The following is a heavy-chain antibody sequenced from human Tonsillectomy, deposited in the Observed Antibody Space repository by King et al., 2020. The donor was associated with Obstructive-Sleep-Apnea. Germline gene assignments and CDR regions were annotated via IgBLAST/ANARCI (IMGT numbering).Heavy chain of an antibody. CDR1: GFTFSSYA. CDR2: MSYDGSNK. V-gene: IGHV3-30*04. Sequence: VQLVESGGGVVQPGRSLRLSCAVSGFTFSSYAMNWVRQAPGKGLEWGSVMSYDGSNKYYADSVNGRFTISRDKSKNRLYLQVNSLRAEDTAVYYCANLKGATRDKNFDYWGQGTLVSVSS. D-gene: IGHD1-26*01. J-gene: IGHJ4*02. CDR3: ANLKGATRDKNFDY.